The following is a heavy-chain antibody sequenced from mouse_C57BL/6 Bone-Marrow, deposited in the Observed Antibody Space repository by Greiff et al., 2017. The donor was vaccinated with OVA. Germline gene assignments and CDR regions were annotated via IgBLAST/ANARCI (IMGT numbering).Heavy chain of an antibody. Sequence: LVESGPELVKPGASVKISCKASGFAFSSSWMNWVKQRPGKGLEWIGRIYPGDGDTNYNGKFKGKATLTADKSSSTAYMQLSSLTSEDSAVYFCAREKIYYGNPYYFDYWGQGTTLTVSS. J-gene: IGHJ2*01. CDR2: IYPGDGDT. V-gene: IGHV1-82*01. D-gene: IGHD2-1*01. CDR1: GFAFSSSW. CDR3: AREKIYYGNPYYFDY.